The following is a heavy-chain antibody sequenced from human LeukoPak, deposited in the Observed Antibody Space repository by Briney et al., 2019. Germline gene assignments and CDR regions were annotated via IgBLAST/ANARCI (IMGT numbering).Heavy chain of an antibody. CDR3: ARGEGTGKGLRF. D-gene: IGHD3-10*01. Sequence: SGGSLRLSCAASGFTFSGYAMSWVRQAPGKGLEWVSAISGSGGSPYYADSVKGRFTISRDNSKTTLYLQMNSLRAEDTDVYYCARGEGTGKGLRFWGQGTLVTVSS. V-gene: IGHV3-23*01. CDR1: GFTFSGYA. J-gene: IGHJ4*02. CDR2: ISGSGGSP.